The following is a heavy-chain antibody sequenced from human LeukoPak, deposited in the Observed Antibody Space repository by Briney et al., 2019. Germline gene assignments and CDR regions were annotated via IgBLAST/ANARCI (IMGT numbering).Heavy chain of an antibody. CDR2: IYTSGST. CDR3: ARQSTGSSYPPYFDY. J-gene: IGHJ4*02. V-gene: IGHV4-4*07. Sequence: PSETLSLTCTVSGGSISSYYWSWIRQPAGKGLEWIGRIYTSGSTNYNPSLKSRVTMSVDTSKNQFSLKLSSVTAADTAVYYCARQSTGSSYPPYFDYWGQGTLVTVSS. D-gene: IGHD6-6*01. CDR1: GGSISSYY.